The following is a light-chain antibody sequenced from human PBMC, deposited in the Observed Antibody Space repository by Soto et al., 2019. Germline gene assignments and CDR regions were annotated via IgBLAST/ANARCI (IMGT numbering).Light chain of an antibody. CDR1: QSISTH. V-gene: IGKV1-39*01. CDR3: QQYYSVPYT. CDR2: AAS. J-gene: IGKJ2*01. Sequence: DVQMTQSPSSLSASVGDRVTITCRASQSISTHLNWYQQKPGKAPKLLIYAASNLQSGVPSRFSGSASGTDFTLTISSPQPEDRATYYCQQYYSVPYTFGQGTKLEIK.